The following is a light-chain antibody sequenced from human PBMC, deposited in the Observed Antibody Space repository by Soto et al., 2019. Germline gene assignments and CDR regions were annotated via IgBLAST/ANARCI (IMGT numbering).Light chain of an antibody. CDR3: QHYHGFPLS. V-gene: IGKV1-5*01. CDR1: QDIHTW. CDR2: DAS. Sequence: DIQMTQSPSSLSASAGDRVTISCRASQDIHTWLAWYQQKRPGQAPRLLIYDASTLESGVPSRFSGSGSGTEFTRTITSLQPDDFATYYCQHYHGFPLSFGQGTKLES. J-gene: IGKJ2*01.